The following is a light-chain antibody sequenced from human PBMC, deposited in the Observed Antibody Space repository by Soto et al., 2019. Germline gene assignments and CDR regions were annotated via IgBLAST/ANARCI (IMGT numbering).Light chain of an antibody. CDR2: LGS. CDR3: MQALQTPPCT. CDR1: QSLLHSNGYNY. J-gene: IGKJ4*01. V-gene: IGKV2-28*01. Sequence: DIVMTQSPLSLPVTPGEPASISCRSSQSLLHSNGYNYLDWYLQKPGQSPQLLIYLGSNRASGVPDRFSGSGSGTDFTLKISRVEAEDVGVYYCMQALQTPPCTFGGGTKVEIK.